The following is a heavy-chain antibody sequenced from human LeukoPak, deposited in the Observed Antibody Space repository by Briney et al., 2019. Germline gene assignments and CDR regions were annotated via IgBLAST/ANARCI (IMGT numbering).Heavy chain of an antibody. V-gene: IGHV1-18*01. D-gene: IGHD4-17*01. CDR3: ARWTTVIFLDY. Sequence: ASVKVSCKASGYTFTSYGISWVRQAPGQGLEWMGWIGAYNGNTNYAQKLQGRVTMTTDTSTSTAYMELRSLRSNDTAVYYCARWTTVIFLDYWGQGTLVTVSS. CDR1: GYTFTSYG. CDR2: IGAYNGNT. J-gene: IGHJ4*02.